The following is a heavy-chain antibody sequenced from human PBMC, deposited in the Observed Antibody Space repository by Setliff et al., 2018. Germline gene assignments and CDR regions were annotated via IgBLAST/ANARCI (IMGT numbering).Heavy chain of an antibody. J-gene: IGHJ2*01. CDR1: GFTFSSYA. D-gene: IGHD7-27*01. CDR3: SKHRVRQLGILSWYFDL. V-gene: IGHV3-23*01. CDR2: ISGSGGST. Sequence: GGSLRLSCAASGFTFSSYAMSWVRQAPVKGLEWVSAISGSGGSTYYADSVKGRFTISRDNSKNTLYLQMTSLRAADTAVYYCSKHRVRQLGILSWYFDLWGRGTLVTVSS.